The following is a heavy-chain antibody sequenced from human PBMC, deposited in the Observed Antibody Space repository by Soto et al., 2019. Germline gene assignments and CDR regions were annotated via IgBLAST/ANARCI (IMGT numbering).Heavy chain of an antibody. CDR2: LSGSGTST. CDR1: GFSFVNYA. V-gene: IGHV3-23*01. D-gene: IGHD6-19*01. J-gene: IGHJ4*02. Sequence: GGSRLSCAASGFSFVNYAMNWVRQAPGKGLEWVSGLSGSGTSTYYADSVKGRFTISRDNSRDTLFLQMNSLTADDTAVYYCAKATTNGGWFNPFDSWGQGALVTVSS. CDR3: AKATTNGGWFNPFDS.